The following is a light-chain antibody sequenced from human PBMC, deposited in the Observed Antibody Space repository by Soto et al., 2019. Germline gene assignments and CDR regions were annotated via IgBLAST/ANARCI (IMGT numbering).Light chain of an antibody. Sequence: NFMLTQPHSVSESPGKTVTISCTGTSGSIASGYVQWYQQRPGSAPTTLIYEDDQRPAGVPDRFSGSIDTSSNSASLIISALKSEDESDNSCQSTDGNSMVFGGGTKLTVL. CDR2: EDD. CDR1: SGSIASGY. CDR3: QSTDGNSMV. V-gene: IGLV6-57*02. J-gene: IGLJ2*01.